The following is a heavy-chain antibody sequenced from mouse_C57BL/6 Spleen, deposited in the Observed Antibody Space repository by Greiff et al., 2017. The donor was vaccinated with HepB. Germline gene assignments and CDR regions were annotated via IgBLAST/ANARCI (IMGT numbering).Heavy chain of an antibody. J-gene: IGHJ3*01. D-gene: IGHD6-1*01. CDR2: ISDGGSYT. CDR3: ARDSPAWFAY. V-gene: IGHV5-4*01. Sequence: DVKLVESGGGLVKPGGSLKLSCAASGFTFSSYAMSWVRQTPEKRLEWVATISDGGSYTYYPDNVKGRFTISRDNAKNNLYLQMSHLKSEDTAMYYCARDSPAWFAYWGQGTLVTVSA. CDR1: GFTFSSYA.